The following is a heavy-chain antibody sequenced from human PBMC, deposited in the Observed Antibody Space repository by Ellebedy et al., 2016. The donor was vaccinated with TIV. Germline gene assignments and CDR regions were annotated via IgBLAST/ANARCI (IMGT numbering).Heavy chain of an antibody. J-gene: IGHJ5*02. Sequence: SETLSLXXNVSGYSISNCCYWGWIRQPPGKGLEWVGSVYHNGAAHYNPSLKNRVTISVDTSKNQFSLKLSSVTAADTAVYYCARKGQWFGELFFNTWGQGKLVIVSS. CDR1: GYSISNCCY. D-gene: IGHD3-10*01. CDR3: ARKGQWFGELFFNT. CDR2: VYHNGAA. V-gene: IGHV4-38-2*02.